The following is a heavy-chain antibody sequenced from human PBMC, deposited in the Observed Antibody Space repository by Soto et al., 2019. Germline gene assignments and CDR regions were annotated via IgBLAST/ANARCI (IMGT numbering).Heavy chain of an antibody. J-gene: IGHJ4*02. V-gene: IGHV1-3*01. CDR2: INAGNGNT. CDR3: ERGDSSSWYSRDY. D-gene: IGHD6-13*01. Sequence: QVQLVQSGAEVKKPGASVKVSCKASGYTFTSYAMHWVRQAPGQRLEWMGWINAGNGNTKYSQKFQGRVTITRDTSATTAYMELSSLRSEDTAVYYCERGDSSSWYSRDYWGQGTLVTVSS. CDR1: GYTFTSYA.